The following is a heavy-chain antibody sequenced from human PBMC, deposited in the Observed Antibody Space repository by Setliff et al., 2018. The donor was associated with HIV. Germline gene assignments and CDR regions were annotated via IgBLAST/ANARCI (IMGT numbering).Heavy chain of an antibody. CDR3: ATFDYGQSLGKIDY. Sequence: ASVKVSCKAFGYTFTGYYMHWVRQAPGQGLEWMGWINPKSGATNYTQNFQGRVTMSRDTSISTAYMELSRLKSDDTAVYFCATFDYGQSLGKIDYWGQGTLVTVSS. CDR2: INPKSGAT. V-gene: IGHV1-2*02. J-gene: IGHJ4*02. CDR1: GYTFTGYY. D-gene: IGHD4-17*01.